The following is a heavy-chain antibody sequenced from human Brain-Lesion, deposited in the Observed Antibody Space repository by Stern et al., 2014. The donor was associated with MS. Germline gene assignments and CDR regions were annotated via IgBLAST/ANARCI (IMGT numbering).Heavy chain of an antibody. V-gene: IGHV5-51*01. CDR2: IWPGDSDT. CDR3: ARRGDSSSSGFDY. D-gene: IGHD6-6*01. CDR1: GYRFTSNW. J-gene: IGHJ4*02. Sequence: EVQLVDSAAEVKKPGESLKISCKGSGYRFTSNWIGWARQMPGKGLEWMGIIWPGDSDTRYSPSFQGQVPISADKSISTAYLQWSSLQASDTAMYYCARRGDSSSSGFDYWGQGTLVIVSS.